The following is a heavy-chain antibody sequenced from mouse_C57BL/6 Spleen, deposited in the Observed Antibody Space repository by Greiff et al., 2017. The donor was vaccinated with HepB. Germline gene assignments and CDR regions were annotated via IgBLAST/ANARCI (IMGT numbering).Heavy chain of an antibody. Sequence: QVQLQQPGAELVMPGASVKLSCKASGYTFTSYWMHWVKQRPGQGLEWIGEIDPSDSYTNYNQKFKGKSTLTVDKSSSTAYMQLSSLTSEDSAVYYCARKEAWLLVFAYWGQGTLVTVSA. V-gene: IGHV1-69*01. J-gene: IGHJ3*01. CDR3: ARKEAWLLVFAY. CDR1: GYTFTSYW. CDR2: IDPSDSYT. D-gene: IGHD2-3*01.